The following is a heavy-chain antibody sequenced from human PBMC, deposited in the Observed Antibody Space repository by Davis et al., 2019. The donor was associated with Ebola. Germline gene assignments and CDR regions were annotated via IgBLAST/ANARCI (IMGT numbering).Heavy chain of an antibody. J-gene: IGHJ4*02. CDR2: INPHNGNT. Sequence: ASVKVSCKASGGTFTSYGITWVRQAPGQGLEWMGWINPHNGNTNYAQNVQGRVTMTTDTSTSTAYMEVGILRTDDTAVYYCARAQFPTTSDHWGQGTLVTVSS. V-gene: IGHV1-18*04. D-gene: IGHD1-1*01. CDR1: GGTFTSYG. CDR3: ARAQFPTTSDH.